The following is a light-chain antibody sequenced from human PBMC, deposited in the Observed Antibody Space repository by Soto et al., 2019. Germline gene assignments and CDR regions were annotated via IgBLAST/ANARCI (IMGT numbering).Light chain of an antibody. V-gene: IGKV1-39*01. CDR3: QHYDTSPIT. J-gene: IGKJ5*01. CDR2: AAS. CDR1: QSISSY. Sequence: DIQMTQSPSSLSASVRDRVTITCRASQSISSYLDWYQQKPGKAPKLLIYAASSWQSGVPSRFSGSGSGTDFTLTISRLEPEDFAVYCCQHYDTSPITFGQGTRLEIK.